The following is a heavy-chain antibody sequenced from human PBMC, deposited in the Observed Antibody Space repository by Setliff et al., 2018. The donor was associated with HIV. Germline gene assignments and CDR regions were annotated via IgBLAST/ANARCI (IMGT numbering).Heavy chain of an antibody. CDR3: ARGLTARRVGNFDY. CDR1: GGSMTSSNYY. V-gene: IGHV4-39*07. CDR2: ISSSGST. D-gene: IGHD6-6*01. Sequence: PSETLSLTCTVSGGSMTSSNYYWGWIRQSPGRGLEWIGSISSSGSTTYHPSLRSRVTISVDTSKKQFSLNLRSVTAADTAVYYCARGLTARRVGNFDYWGRGTLVTVSS. J-gene: IGHJ4*02.